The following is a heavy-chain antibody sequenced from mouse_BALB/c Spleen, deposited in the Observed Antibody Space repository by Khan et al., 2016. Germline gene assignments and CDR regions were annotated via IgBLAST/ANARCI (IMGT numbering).Heavy chain of an antibody. V-gene: IGHV1-4*01. J-gene: IGHJ3*01. CDR2: INPTSDCV. CDR1: GHTFTSCT. CDR3: AREFYVSHYLLY. D-gene: IGHD1-1*01. Sequence: QVQLQQSGAELARPGASVKMSCKSSGHTFTSCTIRWGKQTPGPGLEWIGFINPTSDCVIYHQKFWATASLTADRYYRTASMRLSSLTAEDSAVYSGAREFYVSHYLLYWGQGTLVTGS.